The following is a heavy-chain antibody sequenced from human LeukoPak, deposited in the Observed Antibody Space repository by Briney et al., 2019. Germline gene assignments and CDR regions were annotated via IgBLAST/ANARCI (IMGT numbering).Heavy chain of an antibody. V-gene: IGHV1-18*01. Sequence: ASVKVSCKASGGTFSSYAISWVRQAPGQGLEWMGWISAYNGNTNYAQKLQGRVTMTTDTSTSTAYMELRSLRSDDTAVYYCARDQYYDILTGYLDYWGQGTLVTVSS. D-gene: IGHD3-9*01. CDR1: GGTFSSYA. J-gene: IGHJ4*02. CDR3: ARDQYYDILTGYLDY. CDR2: ISAYNGNT.